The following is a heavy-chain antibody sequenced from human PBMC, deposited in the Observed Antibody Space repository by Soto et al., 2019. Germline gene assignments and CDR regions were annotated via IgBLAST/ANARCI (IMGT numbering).Heavy chain of an antibody. CDR2: IYWDDDK. J-gene: IGHJ6*02. CDR3: AHRDEDYYYAMDV. CDR1: GFSLSTPGVG. Sequence: QITLKESGPTLAKPTQTLTLTCTFSGFSLSTPGVGVGWIRQPPGKALEWLALIYWDDDKRYSPSLESRLPLTKGPSNNQVILTMTNMAPVDAAPYYWAHRDEDYYYAMDVWGQGTTVTVSS. V-gene: IGHV2-5*02.